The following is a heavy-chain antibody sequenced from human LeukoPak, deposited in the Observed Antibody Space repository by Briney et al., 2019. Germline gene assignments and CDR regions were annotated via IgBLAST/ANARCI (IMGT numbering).Heavy chain of an antibody. Sequence: GESLRLSCAASGFTFSHYWMAWVRQAPGKGLEWVAIIRPDANDGSYVDSVKGRFTISRDNAKNSLYLQLNSLRAEDTAVYFCARADWGSIDYWGQGALVTVSS. CDR3: ARADWGSIDY. D-gene: IGHD7-27*01. CDR2: IRPDANDG. J-gene: IGHJ4*02. CDR1: GFTFSHYW. V-gene: IGHV3-7*01.